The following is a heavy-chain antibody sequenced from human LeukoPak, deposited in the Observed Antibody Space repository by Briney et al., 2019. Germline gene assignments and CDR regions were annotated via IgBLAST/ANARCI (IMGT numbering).Heavy chain of an antibody. CDR1: GFTFSSYA. CDR3: ARGTTDLDY. D-gene: IGHD1-14*01. V-gene: IGHV3-23*01. J-gene: IGHJ4*02. Sequence: GGSLRLSCAASGFTFSSYAMNWVRQAPGKGLEWVSLISSSGDATYYADSVQGRFTISRDNSRNTLYLHIDSLRVEDTATYYCARGTTDLDYWGQGTRVIVSS. CDR2: ISSSGDAT.